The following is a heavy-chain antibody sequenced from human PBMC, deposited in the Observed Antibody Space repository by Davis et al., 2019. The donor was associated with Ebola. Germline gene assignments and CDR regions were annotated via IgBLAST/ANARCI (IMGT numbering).Heavy chain of an antibody. CDR3: TSGNNWNDDY. J-gene: IGHJ4*02. D-gene: IGHD1-20*01. V-gene: IGHV3-73*01. CDR2: IRSKANTYAT. CDR1: GFTFSGSA. Sequence: GGSLRLSCAASGFTFSGSAMHWVRQASGKGLEWVGHIRSKANTYATAYAASVKGRFTISIDDSKNTAYLQMNSLKTEDTAVYYCTSGNNWNDDYWGQGTLVTVSS.